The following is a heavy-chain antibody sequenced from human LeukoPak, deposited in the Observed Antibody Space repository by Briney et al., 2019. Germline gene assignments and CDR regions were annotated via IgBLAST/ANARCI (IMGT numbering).Heavy chain of an antibody. CDR2: IYYGGST. V-gene: IGHV4-59*01. Sequence: SETLSLTCTVSGGSISSYYWSWIRQPPGKGLEWIGYIYYGGSTNYNPSLKSRVTISVDTSKNQFSLKLSSVTAADTAVYYCARKNKKWELPFDYWGQGTLVTVSS. J-gene: IGHJ4*02. D-gene: IGHD1-26*01. CDR3: ARKNKKWELPFDY. CDR1: GGSISSYY.